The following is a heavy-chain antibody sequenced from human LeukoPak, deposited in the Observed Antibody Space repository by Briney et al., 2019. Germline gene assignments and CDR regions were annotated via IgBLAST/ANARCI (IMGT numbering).Heavy chain of an antibody. CDR1: GFTARDYW. CDR2: IKQDGSEK. CDR3: ARDPYSSSWSYGMDV. Sequence: GRSLSLSCTASGFTARDYWMGWVRQTAEKGLEWVANIKQDGSEKVYLDSVKGRFTISRDNAQTSLYLHMNSLRAEDTAVYYCARDPYSSSWSYGMDVWGQGTTVTVSS. V-gene: IGHV3-7*05. J-gene: IGHJ6*02. D-gene: IGHD6-13*01.